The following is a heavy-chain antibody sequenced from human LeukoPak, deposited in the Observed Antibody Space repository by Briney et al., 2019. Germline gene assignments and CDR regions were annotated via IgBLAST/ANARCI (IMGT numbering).Heavy chain of an antibody. CDR2: IYSSGST. V-gene: IGHV4-38-2*02. Sequence: PSETLSLTCTVSGYSISSGYYWGWIRQPPGKTLEWIGSIYSSGSTYYNPSLKSRVTIIIDTPKNHFSLTLSSVTAADTAVYYCARSDGYGLVGIWGQGTMVTVSS. CDR3: ARSDGYGLVGI. D-gene: IGHD3-10*01. CDR1: GYSISSGYY. J-gene: IGHJ3*02.